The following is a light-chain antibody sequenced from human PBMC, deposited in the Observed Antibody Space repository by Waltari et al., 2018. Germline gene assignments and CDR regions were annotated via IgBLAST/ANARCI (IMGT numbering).Light chain of an antibody. CDR1: QSVSSN. Sequence: EIVMTQSPATLSVSPGERATICCRASQSVSSNLAWYQQQPGQAPRLLIYGASTRATGIPARFSGSGSGTEFTLTISSMQSEDFAVYYCQQYTNWPPELTFGGGTKVEI. CDR2: GAS. J-gene: IGKJ4*01. CDR3: QQYTNWPPELT. V-gene: IGKV3-15*01.